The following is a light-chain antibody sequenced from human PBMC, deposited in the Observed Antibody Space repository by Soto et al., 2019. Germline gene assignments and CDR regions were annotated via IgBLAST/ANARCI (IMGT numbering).Light chain of an antibody. CDR1: SSDLGIYNY. V-gene: IGLV2-14*01. Sequence: QSVLTQPASVSGSPGQSIAISCSGSSSDLGIYNYVSWYQQHPGKVPKLIIFEVTNRPSGVSNRFSGSKSGNTASLTISGLQAEDEADYYCSSYKTSSTRVFGTGTNVTVL. CDR3: SSYKTSSTRV. CDR2: EVT. J-gene: IGLJ1*01.